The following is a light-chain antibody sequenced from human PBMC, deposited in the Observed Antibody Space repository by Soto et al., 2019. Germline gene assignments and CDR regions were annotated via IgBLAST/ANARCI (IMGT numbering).Light chain of an antibody. CDR1: QSVSSN. CDR3: LQDYNYPWT. J-gene: IGKJ1*01. CDR2: GAS. V-gene: IGKV3-15*01. Sequence: EIVMTQSPATLSVSPGEGATLSCRASQSVSSNLAWYQQKPGQAPRLLIYGASTRATGIPARFSGSGSGTDFTLTISSLQPEDFATYYCLQDYNYPWTFGQGSKVDI.